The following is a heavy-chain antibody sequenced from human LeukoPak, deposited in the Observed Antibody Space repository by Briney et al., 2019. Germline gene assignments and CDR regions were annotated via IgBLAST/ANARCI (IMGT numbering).Heavy chain of an antibody. CDR1: GGTFSSYA. D-gene: IGHD5-24*01. V-gene: IGHV1-69*06. Sequence: SVKVSCKASGGTFSSYAISWVRQAPGQGLEWMGGIIPIFGTANYAQKFQGRVTITADKSTSTAYMELSSLRSEDTAVYYCARGGKVEMATIRGYYYMDVWGKGTTVTISS. CDR3: ARGGKVEMATIRGYYYMDV. J-gene: IGHJ6*03. CDR2: IIPIFGTA.